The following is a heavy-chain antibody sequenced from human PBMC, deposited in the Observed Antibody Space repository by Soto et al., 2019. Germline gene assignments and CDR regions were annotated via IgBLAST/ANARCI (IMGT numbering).Heavy chain of an antibody. D-gene: IGHD3-10*02. CDR1: GYTFTAYH. CDR2: INPKFGDT. Sequence: QVPLVQSGAEVKEPGDSVSVSCEASGYTFTAYHIHWVRQAPGQVLEWMGWINPKFGDTTYAQDFQGRVSMTRDMSISTVYMELSRLPSDDTAIYYCARNMDYYYGRGSGNGHGVWGQGTTVTVFS. J-gene: IGHJ6*02. V-gene: IGHV1-2*02. CDR3: ARNMDYYYGRGSGNGHGV.